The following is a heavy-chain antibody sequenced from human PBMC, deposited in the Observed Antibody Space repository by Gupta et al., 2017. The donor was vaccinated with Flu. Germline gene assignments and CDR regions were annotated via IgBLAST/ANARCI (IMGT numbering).Heavy chain of an antibody. J-gene: IGHJ4*02. D-gene: IGHD2-2*01. Sequence: EVQVLESGGDLIQPGASLRLSCAGTGFTFRNFVISWVRQAPGKGLEWISAIDGGADSTYYADSVKSRFTISRDNSKNTVYLQMNRVSAEDTAVYYCAKGSRGGQPYYFDYWGQGTLVTVSS. CDR2: IDGGADST. CDR1: GFTFRNFV. CDR3: AKGSRGGQPYYFDY. V-gene: IGHV3-23*01.